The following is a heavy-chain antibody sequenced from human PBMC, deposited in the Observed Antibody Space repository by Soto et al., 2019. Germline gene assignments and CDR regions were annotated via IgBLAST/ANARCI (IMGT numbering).Heavy chain of an antibody. J-gene: IGHJ4*02. CDR3: ASGYYDFWSGYLGYFDY. Sequence: SETLSLTCSVAGGSISSYDWSWIRQPPGKGLEWIGYIYYSGSTNYNPSLKSRVTISVDTSKNQFSLKLSSVTAADTAVYYCASGYYDFWSGYLGYFDYWGQGPLVTVSS. CDR2: IYYSGST. D-gene: IGHD3-3*01. V-gene: IGHV4-59*01. CDR1: GGSISSYD.